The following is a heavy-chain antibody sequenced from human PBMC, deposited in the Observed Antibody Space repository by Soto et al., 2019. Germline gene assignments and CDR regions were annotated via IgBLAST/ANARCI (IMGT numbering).Heavy chain of an antibody. D-gene: IGHD3-9*01. V-gene: IGHV4-31*03. CDR2: IYYSGST. J-gene: IGHJ4*02. CDR3: ASSRTLTGSSDY. CDR1: GGSISSGGYY. Sequence: SETLSLTCTVSGGSISSGGYYWSWIRQHPGKGLEWIGHIYYSGSTYYNSFLKSRVTISVDTSKNQFSLKLSSVTAADTAVYYYASSRTLTGSSDYWSQGTLVTVSS.